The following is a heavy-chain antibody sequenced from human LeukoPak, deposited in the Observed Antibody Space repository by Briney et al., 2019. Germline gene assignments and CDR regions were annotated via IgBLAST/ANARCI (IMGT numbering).Heavy chain of an antibody. V-gene: IGHV4-59*08. Sequence: SETLSLTCTVSGGSMSPYHWGWIRQPPGKGLEWTGYIYYSGSTNYNPSLKGRVTISVDTSKNQFSLKLSSVTAADTAIYYCARAVSGRFDYWGQGTLVTVSS. CDR1: GGSMSPYH. D-gene: IGHD6-19*01. CDR2: IYYSGST. CDR3: ARAVSGRFDY. J-gene: IGHJ4*02.